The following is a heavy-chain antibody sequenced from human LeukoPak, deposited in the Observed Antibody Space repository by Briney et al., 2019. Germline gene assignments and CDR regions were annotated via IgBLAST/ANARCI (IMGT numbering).Heavy chain of an antibody. D-gene: IGHD2-21*02. CDR1: GGTFSSYA. V-gene: IGHV1-69*04. J-gene: IGHJ4*02. CDR3: ARARAVSFGGYYYFDY. CDR2: IIPILGIA. Sequence: SVKVSCKASGGTFSSYAISWVRQAPGQGLEWMGRIIPILGIANYAQKFQGRVTMTRNTSITTAYMELNSLRSEDTAVYYCARARAVSFGGYYYFDYWGQGTLVTVSS.